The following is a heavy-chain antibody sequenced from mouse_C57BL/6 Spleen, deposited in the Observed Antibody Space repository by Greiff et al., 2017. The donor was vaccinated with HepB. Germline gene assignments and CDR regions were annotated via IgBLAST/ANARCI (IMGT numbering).Heavy chain of an antibody. CDR3: ARSHDGYYASWFAY. V-gene: IGHV2-2*01. J-gene: IGHJ3*01. Sequence: QVQLQQSGPGLVQPSQSLSITCTVSGFSLTSYGVHWVRQSPGKGLEWLGVIWSGGSTDYNAAFISRLSISKDNSKSQVFFKMNSLQPDDTAIYYCARSHDGYYASWFAYWGQGTLVTVSA. CDR2: IWSGGST. D-gene: IGHD2-3*01. CDR1: GFSLTSYG.